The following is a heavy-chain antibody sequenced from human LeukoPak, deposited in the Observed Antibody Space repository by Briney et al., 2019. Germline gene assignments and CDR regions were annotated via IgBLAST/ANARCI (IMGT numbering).Heavy chain of an antibody. J-gene: IGHJ6*03. CDR1: GGSISSHY. D-gene: IGHD4-23*01. V-gene: IGHV4-59*11. CDR2: IYYSGST. Sequence: SETLSLTCTVSGGSISSHYWSWIRQPPGKGLEWIGYIYYSGSTYYNPSLKSRVTISVDTSKNQFSLKLSSVTAADTAVYYCARGTTVEPPYYYYMDVWGKGTTVTVSS. CDR3: ARGTTVEPPYYYYMDV.